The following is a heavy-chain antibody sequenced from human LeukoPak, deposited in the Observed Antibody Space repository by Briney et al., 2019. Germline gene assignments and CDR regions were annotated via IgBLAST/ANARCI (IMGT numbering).Heavy chain of an antibody. CDR2: ISLSGSTI. CDR1: GFTFSDYY. Sequence: GGSLRLSCAASGFTFSDYYMSWIREAPGKGLEWVSYISLSGSTIYYADSVKGRFTISRDNAKNSLYLLMNSLRAEDTAVYYCARDPSNTYSGWYQRALDYWGQGTLVTVSS. D-gene: IGHD6-19*01. J-gene: IGHJ4*02. CDR3: ARDPSNTYSGWYQRALDY. V-gene: IGHV3-11*01.